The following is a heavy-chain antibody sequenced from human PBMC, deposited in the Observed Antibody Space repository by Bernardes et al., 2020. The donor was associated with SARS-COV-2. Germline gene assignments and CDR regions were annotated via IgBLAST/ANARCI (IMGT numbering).Heavy chain of an antibody. CDR3: ATAEPQYYYYYGMDV. CDR2: ISGSGGST. V-gene: IGHV3-23*01. CDR1: GFTLSRYA. J-gene: IGHJ6*02. D-gene: IGHD1-26*01. Sequence: GSLSLSCAASGFTLSRYAMSWVRPAPGKGLEWVSAISGSGGSTYYADSVKGRFTISRDNSKNTLYLQMNSLRAEDTAVYYCATAEPQYYYYYGMDVWGQGTTVTVSS.